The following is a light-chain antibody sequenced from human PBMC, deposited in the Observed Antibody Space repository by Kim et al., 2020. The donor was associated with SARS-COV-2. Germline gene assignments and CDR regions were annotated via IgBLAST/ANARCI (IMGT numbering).Light chain of an antibody. CDR2: DVT. CDR3: SSYTSMSTPFV. V-gene: IGLV2-14*03. J-gene: IGLJ1*01. Sequence: QSITISVTGTSSDVGPYNYVSWYQQHPGKAPKLMIYDVTNRPSGVSNRFSGSKSGNTASLTISGLQAEDEADYYCSSYTSMSTPFVFGTGTKVTVL. CDR1: SSDVGPYNY.